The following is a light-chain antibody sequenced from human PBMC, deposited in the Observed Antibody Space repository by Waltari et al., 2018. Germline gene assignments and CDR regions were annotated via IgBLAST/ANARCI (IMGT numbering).Light chain of an antibody. V-gene: IGKV4-1*01. CDR1: QSVFHSSDSKNY. CDR3: QQHYSSPLT. CDR2: WAS. Sequence: DIVMTQSPDSLAVSLGERATINCKSSQSVFHSSDSKNYLTWYQQKPGQPPKLLIYWASTRQSVVPDRFSGSGSGTGFTLTISRLQAEDVALYYCQQHYSSPLTFGGGTKVEIQ. J-gene: IGKJ4*01.